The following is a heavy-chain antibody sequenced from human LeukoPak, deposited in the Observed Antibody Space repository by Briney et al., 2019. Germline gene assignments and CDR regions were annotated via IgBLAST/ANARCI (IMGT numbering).Heavy chain of an antibody. CDR2: ISYSGST. CDR1: GGSISSGGYY. CDR3: SRGGLGTSYWYYAFDI. D-gene: IGHD2-2*01. J-gene: IGHJ3*02. Sequence: SETLSLTCTVSGGSISSGGYYWNWIRQHPGKGLEWIGYISYSGSTHHNPSLKSRVTISVDTSKDQFPLKLTSVTAADTAGYYCSRGGLGTSYWYYAFDIWGQGTMVTVSS. V-gene: IGHV4-31*03.